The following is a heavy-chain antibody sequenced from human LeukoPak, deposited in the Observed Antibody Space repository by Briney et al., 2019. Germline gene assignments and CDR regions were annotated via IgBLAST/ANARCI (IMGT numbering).Heavy chain of an antibody. CDR2: INEGGSTT. J-gene: IGHJ4*02. V-gene: IGHV3-74*01. CDR1: GFTFRTYW. Sequence: PGGSLRLSCAVSGFTFRTYWMHWVRQVPGEGLVWVSRINEGGSTTNYADSVKGRSTIFRDNAKNTLYLQMNSLRAEDTAVYYCVRDLGGRSGHWGQGTLVTVSS. CDR3: VRDLGGRSGH. D-gene: IGHD1-26*01.